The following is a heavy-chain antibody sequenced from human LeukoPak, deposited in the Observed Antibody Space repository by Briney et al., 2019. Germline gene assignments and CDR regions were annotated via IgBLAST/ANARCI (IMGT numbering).Heavy chain of an antibody. CDR2: IYYSGST. CDR3: ARTLYYGDYVYDS. Sequence: PSETLSLTCTVSGGSISTYYWSWIRQPPGKGLEWIGYIYYSGSTNYNPSLKSRVTISVDTSKNQFSLKLSSVTAADTAVYYCARTLYYGDYVYDSWGQGTLVTVSS. CDR1: GGSISTYY. J-gene: IGHJ4*02. D-gene: IGHD4-17*01. V-gene: IGHV4-59*01.